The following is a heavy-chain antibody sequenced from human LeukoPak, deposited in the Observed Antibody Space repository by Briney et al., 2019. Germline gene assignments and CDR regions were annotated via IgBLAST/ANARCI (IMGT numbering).Heavy chain of an antibody. V-gene: IGHV4-38-2*01. CDR1: GYSISSGYY. D-gene: IGHD6-6*01. CDR2: IYHSGST. Sequence: SETLSLTCAVSGYSISSGYYWGWIRQPPGKGLEWIGSIYHSGSTYYNPSLRSRVTISVDTSKNQFSLKLRSVPAADTAVYYCARHGSSSSGGDWFDPWGQGNLVTVSS. J-gene: IGHJ5*02. CDR3: ARHGSSSSGGDWFDP.